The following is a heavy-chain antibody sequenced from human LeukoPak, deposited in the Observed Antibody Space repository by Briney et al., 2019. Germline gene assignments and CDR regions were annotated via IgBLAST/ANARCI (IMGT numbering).Heavy chain of an antibody. CDR2: ISSSGGTI. V-gene: IGHV3-11*01. CDR1: GFTFSDYY. D-gene: IGHD3-22*01. J-gene: IGHJ4*02. Sequence: GGSLRLSCAASGFTFSDYYMSWIRQAPGKGLEWVSYISSSGGTIYYADSVKGRFTISRDNAKNSLYLQMNSLRAEDTAVYYCARDDRYDSSVSDYWGQGTLVTVSS. CDR3: ARDDRYDSSVSDY.